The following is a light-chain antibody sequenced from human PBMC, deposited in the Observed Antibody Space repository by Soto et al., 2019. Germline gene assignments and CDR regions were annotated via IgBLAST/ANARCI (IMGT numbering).Light chain of an antibody. J-gene: IGKJ5*01. Sequence: EVVLTQSPVTLSLSPGERATLSCRASQSFRGLLAWYQQRPGQAPRLLIYDAYNRATGIPPRFSGSGSGIDFSLTISSLEPDDSAVYSCQQRHMWPITFGQGTRLESK. CDR2: DAY. CDR3: QQRHMWPIT. V-gene: IGKV3-11*01. CDR1: QSFRGL.